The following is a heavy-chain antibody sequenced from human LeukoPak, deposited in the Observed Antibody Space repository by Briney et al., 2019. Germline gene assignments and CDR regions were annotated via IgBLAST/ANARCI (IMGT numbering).Heavy chain of an antibody. J-gene: IGHJ3*02. V-gene: IGHV4-59*08. D-gene: IGHD3-22*01. CDR2: IYYSGST. CDR1: GGSISSYY. CDR3: ARTYYYDSSGYYHGAFDI. Sequence: SETLSLTCTVSGGSISSYYWSWIRQPPGKGLEWIGYIYYSGSTNYNPSLKSRVTISVDTSKNQFSLKLSSVTAADTAVYYCARTYYYDSSGYYHGAFDIWGQGTMVTVSS.